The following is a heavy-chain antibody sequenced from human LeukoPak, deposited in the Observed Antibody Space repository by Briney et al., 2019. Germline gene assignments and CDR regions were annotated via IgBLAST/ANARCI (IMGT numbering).Heavy chain of an antibody. CDR3: ARSDDFWSGTGFDY. CDR1: GYTFTSYG. Sequence: ASVKVSCKASGYTFTSYGISWVRQAPGQGREWMGWISAYNGNTNYAQKLQGRVTMTTDTSTSTAYMELRSLRSDDTAVYYCARSDDFWSGTGFDYWGQGTLVSVSS. CDR2: ISAYNGNT. D-gene: IGHD3-3*01. J-gene: IGHJ4*02. V-gene: IGHV1-18*01.